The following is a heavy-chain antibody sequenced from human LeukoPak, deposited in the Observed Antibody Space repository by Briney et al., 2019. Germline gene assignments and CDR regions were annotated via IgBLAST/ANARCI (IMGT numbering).Heavy chain of an antibody. V-gene: IGHV3-11*01. CDR2: ISSSGSTI. D-gene: IGHD1-26*01. CDR3: ARVSGAYSYGTFDI. J-gene: IGHJ3*02. Sequence: GGSLRLSCAASGFTVSDYYMTWIRQAPGKGLVWVSYISSSGSTIYYGDFVKGRFTISRDNAKNSLVLQMNSLTAEDTAVYYCARVSGAYSYGTFDIWGQGTMVTVSS. CDR1: GFTVSDYY.